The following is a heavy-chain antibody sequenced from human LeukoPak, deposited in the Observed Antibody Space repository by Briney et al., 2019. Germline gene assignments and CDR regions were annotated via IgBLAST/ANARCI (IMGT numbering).Heavy chain of an antibody. J-gene: IGHJ4*02. CDR2: IYTSGST. CDR3: ARELSGAVAGTWCYFDY. Sequence: RSSETLSLTCTVSGGSISCYYWSWIRQPAGKGLEWIGRIYTSGSTNYNPSLKSRVTISVDKSKNQFSLKLSSVTAADTAVYYCARELSGAVAGTWCYFDYWGKGTLVTVSS. CDR1: GGSISCYY. D-gene: IGHD6-19*01. V-gene: IGHV4-4*07.